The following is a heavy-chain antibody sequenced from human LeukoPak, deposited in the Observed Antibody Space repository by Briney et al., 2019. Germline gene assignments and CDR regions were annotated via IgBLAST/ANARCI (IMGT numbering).Heavy chain of an antibody. V-gene: IGHV4-59*01. CDR2: IYYSGST. CDR1: GGSISSYY. J-gene: IGHJ5*02. CDR3: ARRMGYGSGSYYNYWFDP. Sequence: PSETLSLTCTVSGGSISSYYWSWIRQPPGKGLEWIGYIYYSGSTNYNPSLKSRVTISVDPSKNQFSLKLTSVTAADTAVYYCARRMGYGSGSYYNYWFDPWGQGTLVTVSS. D-gene: IGHD3-10*01.